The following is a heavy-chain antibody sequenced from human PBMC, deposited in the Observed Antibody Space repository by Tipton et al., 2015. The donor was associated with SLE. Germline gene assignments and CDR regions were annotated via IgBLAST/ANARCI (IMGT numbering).Heavy chain of an antibody. V-gene: IGHV3-21*01. D-gene: IGHD5-24*01. CDR3: ARALEMATYYFDY. J-gene: IGHJ4*02. Sequence: SLRLSCEVSGFTFSTYTMNWVRQAPGKGLEWVSSISTGGTYMYYAESVRGRFTISRDDAKSSLYLQMDSLRAEDTALYYCARALEMATYYFDYWGQGTLVTVSS. CDR1: GFTFSTYT. CDR2: ISTGGTYM.